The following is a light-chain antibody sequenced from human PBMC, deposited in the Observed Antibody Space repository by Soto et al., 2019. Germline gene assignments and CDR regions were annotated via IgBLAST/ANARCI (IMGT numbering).Light chain of an antibody. Sequence: QSGLTEPPSVSASPGQSITISCTGTSSDVGGYNFVSWFQHHPGKAPKVMIYEVSNRPSGVSNRFSGSKSGNTASLTISGLXAEDEADYYCTSYTSSSIFYVFGTGTKVTVL. J-gene: IGLJ1*01. V-gene: IGLV2-14*01. CDR3: TSYTSSSIFYV. CDR1: SSDVGGYNF. CDR2: EVS.